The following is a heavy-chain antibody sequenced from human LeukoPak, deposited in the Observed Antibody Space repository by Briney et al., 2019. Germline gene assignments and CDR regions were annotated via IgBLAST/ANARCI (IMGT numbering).Heavy chain of an antibody. CDR2: INPNSGGT. V-gene: IGHV1-2*02. CDR3: ARGFVNRWQQLGSY. CDR1: GYTFTGYY. D-gene: IGHD6-13*01. J-gene: IGHJ4*02. Sequence: GASVKVSCKASGYTFTGYYMHWVRQSPGQGLEWRGWINPNSGGTNYAQKFQGRVTMTRDTSISTAYMELSRLRSDDTAVYYCARGFVNRWQQLGSYWGQGTLVTVSS.